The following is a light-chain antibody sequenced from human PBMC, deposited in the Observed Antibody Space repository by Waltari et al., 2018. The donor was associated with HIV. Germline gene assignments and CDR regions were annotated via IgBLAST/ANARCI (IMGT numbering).Light chain of an antibody. CDR1: QSISVS. J-gene: IGKJ3*01. V-gene: IGKV1-39*01. CDR2: AAS. Sequence: DIQMTQSQSSLSASVGDRVTIDCRARQSISVSLNWYQQKPGKVPKLRISAASTLPRGVPSRFSGSGSGTDFTLTIDSLQPDDFATYYCQQSFSAPLSFGPGTKVDIK. CDR3: QQSFSAPLS.